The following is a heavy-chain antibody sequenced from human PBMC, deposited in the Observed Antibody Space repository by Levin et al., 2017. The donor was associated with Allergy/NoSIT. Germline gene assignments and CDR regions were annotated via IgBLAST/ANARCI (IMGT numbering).Heavy chain of an antibody. CDR1: GFTFSSYA. D-gene: IGHD1-7*01. CDR2: ISGSGGST. Sequence: TGGSLRLSCAASGFTFSSYAMSWVRQAPGKGLEWVSAISGSGGSTYYADSVKGRFTISRDNSKNTLYLQMNSLRAEDTAVYYCAKGGEITGTTGYFDYWGQGTLVTVSS. V-gene: IGHV3-23*01. J-gene: IGHJ4*02. CDR3: AKGGEITGTTGYFDY.